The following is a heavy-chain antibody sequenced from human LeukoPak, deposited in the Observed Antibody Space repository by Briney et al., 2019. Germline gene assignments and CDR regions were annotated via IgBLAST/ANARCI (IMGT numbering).Heavy chain of an antibody. CDR3: ARETYYYGSGSYYPHIDY. Sequence: SETLSLTCTVSGGSISSSSYYWGWIRQPPGKGLEWIGSIYYSGSTYYNPSLKSRVTISVDTSKNQFSLKLSSVTAADTAVYYCARETYYYGSGSYYPHIDYWGQGTLVTVSS. V-gene: IGHV4-39*07. D-gene: IGHD3-10*01. CDR2: IYYSGST. J-gene: IGHJ4*02. CDR1: GGSISSSSYY.